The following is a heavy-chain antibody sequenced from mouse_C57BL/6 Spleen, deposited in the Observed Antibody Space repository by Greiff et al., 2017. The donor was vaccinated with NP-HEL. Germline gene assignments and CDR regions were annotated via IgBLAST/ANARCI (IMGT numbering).Heavy chain of an antibody. CDR2: IYPGDGDT. D-gene: IGHD1-1*02. J-gene: IGHJ3*01. CDR3: ARSEALLGAY. Sequence: QVQLQQSGPELVKPGASVKISCKASGYAFSSSWMNWVKQRPGKGLEWIGRIYPGDGDTNYNGKFKGKATLTADKSSSTAYMQLSSLTSEDSAVYFCARSEALLGAYWGQGTLVTVSA. V-gene: IGHV1-82*01. CDR1: GYAFSSSW.